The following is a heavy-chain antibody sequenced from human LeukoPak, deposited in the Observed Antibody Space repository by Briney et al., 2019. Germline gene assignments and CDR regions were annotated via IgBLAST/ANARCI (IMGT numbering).Heavy chain of an antibody. Sequence: GGSLRLSCAASGFTFTNYAMTWVRQAPGKGLEWVSSISASGLMTYYADSVKGRFTVSRDDSKNSLYLQMSSLTAADTAVYYCAKDRSIGTYYTFDHWGQGTLVTVSS. D-gene: IGHD1-26*01. J-gene: IGHJ4*02. V-gene: IGHV3-23*01. CDR1: GFTFTNYA. CDR2: ISASGLMT. CDR3: AKDRSIGTYYTFDH.